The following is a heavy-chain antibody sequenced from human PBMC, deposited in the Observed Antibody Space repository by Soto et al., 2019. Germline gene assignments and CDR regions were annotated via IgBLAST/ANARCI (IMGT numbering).Heavy chain of an antibody. D-gene: IGHD2-2*01. CDR3: AKDRSSTSCYAFDY. J-gene: IGHJ4*02. V-gene: IGHV3-23*01. CDR2: ISGSGGTT. Sequence: GXSLILSCAASGFAFRNYPMSCARQAPGKGLERFSAISGSGGTTHYADSVKGRFTISRDNSKNTLYLQMNSLRVEDTAVYYCAKDRSSTSCYAFDYWDQGSLVTVSS. CDR1: GFAFRNYP.